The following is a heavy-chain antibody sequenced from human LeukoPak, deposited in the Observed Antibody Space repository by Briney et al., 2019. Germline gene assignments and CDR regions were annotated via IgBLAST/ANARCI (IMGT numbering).Heavy chain of an antibody. CDR3: ARDCGGSCYKQLYHYYYGMDV. J-gene: IGHJ6*02. Sequence: GGSLRLSCAASGFTVSSNYMSWVRQAPGKGLEWVSVIYSGGSTYYADSVKGRFTISRDNSKNTLYLQMNSLRAEDTAVYYCARDCGGSCYKQLYHYYYGMDVWGQGTTVTVSS. CDR2: IYSGGST. V-gene: IGHV3-66*01. CDR1: GFTVSSNY. D-gene: IGHD2-15*01.